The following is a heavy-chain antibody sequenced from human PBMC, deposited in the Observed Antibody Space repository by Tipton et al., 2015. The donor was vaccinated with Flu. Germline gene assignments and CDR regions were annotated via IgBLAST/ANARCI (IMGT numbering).Heavy chain of an antibody. J-gene: IGHJ6*02. Sequence: QLVQSGAEVKKPGASVKVSCKASGYTFTSYGISWVRQAPGQGLEWMGWISAYNGNTNYAQKLQGRVTMTTDTSTSTAYMELRSLRSDDTAVYYCARLYYDSSGYYLGWDYYYYYGMDVWGQGTTVTVSS. CDR2: ISAYNGNT. CDR3: ARLYYDSSGYYLGWDYYYYYGMDV. D-gene: IGHD3-22*01. CDR1: GYTFTSYG. V-gene: IGHV1-18*01.